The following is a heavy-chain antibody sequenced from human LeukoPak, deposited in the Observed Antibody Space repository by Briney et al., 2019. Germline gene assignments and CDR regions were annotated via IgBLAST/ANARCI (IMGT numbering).Heavy chain of an antibody. D-gene: IGHD3-22*01. V-gene: IGHV4-59*01. Sequence: SETLSLTCTVSGGSISSYYWSWIRQPPGKGLEWIGYIYYSGSTNYNPSPKSRVTISVDTSKNQFSLKLSSVTAADTAVYYCAKSQDSSGYYSGSDYWGQGTLVTVSS. CDR3: AKSQDSSGYYSGSDY. CDR1: GGSISSYY. CDR2: IYYSGST. J-gene: IGHJ4*02.